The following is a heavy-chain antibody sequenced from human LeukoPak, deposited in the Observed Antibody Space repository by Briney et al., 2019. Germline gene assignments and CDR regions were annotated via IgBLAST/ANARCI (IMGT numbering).Heavy chain of an antibody. CDR3: ARWAYGSGSYYADY. CDR1: GGSISSGDYY. J-gene: IGHJ4*02. Sequence: PSETLSLTCTVSGGSISSGDYYWSWIRQPPGKGLEWIGYIYYSGSTYYNPSLKGRVTISVDMSKNQFSLKLSSVTAADTAVYYCARWAYGSGSYYADYWGQGTLVTVSS. CDR2: IYYSGST. D-gene: IGHD3-10*01. V-gene: IGHV4-30-4*01.